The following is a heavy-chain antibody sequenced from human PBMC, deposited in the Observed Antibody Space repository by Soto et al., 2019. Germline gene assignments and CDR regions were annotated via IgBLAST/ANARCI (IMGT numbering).Heavy chain of an antibody. J-gene: IGHJ1*01. V-gene: IGHV3-9*01. D-gene: IGHD3-9*01. Sequence: EVQLVESGGGLVQPGRSLSLSCAASGFTLDDYAMHWVRQAPGKGLEWVSGISWNSGSIGYANSVKGRFTISRDNAKNSLYLQMNSLRAEDTALYYCAKGVSYYDILTRYFQHWGQGTLVTVSS. CDR1: GFTLDDYA. CDR2: ISWNSGSI. CDR3: AKGVSYYDILTRYFQH.